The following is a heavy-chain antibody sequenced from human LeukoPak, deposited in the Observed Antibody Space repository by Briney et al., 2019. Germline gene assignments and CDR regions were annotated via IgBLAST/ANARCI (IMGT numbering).Heavy chain of an antibody. CDR1: GFTFSSYW. CDR3: ARGAYYYGSGSYDY. J-gene: IGHJ4*02. D-gene: IGHD3-10*01. Sequence: GGSLRLSCAASGFTFSSYWMGWVRQAPGKGLEWVANIKQDGSEKYYVDSVKGRFTISRDNAKNSLYLQMNSLRAEDTAVYYCARGAYYYGSGSYDYWGQGTLVTVSS. V-gene: IGHV3-7*04. CDR2: IKQDGSEK.